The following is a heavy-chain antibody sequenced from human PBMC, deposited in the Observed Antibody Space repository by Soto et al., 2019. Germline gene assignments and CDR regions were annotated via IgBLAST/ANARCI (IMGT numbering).Heavy chain of an antibody. Sequence: QVPLVQSAAEVKKPGASVKVSCKASGYTFTSYGISWVRQAPGQGLEWMGWINGYIGSTKYVQKFQGRVTMTTDTSTSTAYMELRSLRSDDTAVYYCARDGMATQDYWGQGTLVTVSS. D-gene: IGHD5-12*01. J-gene: IGHJ4*02. CDR2: INGYIGST. CDR1: GYTFTSYG. V-gene: IGHV1-18*04. CDR3: ARDGMATQDY.